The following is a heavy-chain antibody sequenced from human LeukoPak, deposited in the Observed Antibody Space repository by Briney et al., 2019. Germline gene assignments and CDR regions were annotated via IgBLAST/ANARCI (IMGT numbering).Heavy chain of an antibody. Sequence: ASVKVSCKASGYIFSSNDINWVRQAAGQGLEWMGWMNPNSGDTGYTQKFQGRVAMTRSTSITTAYMELSSLRSEDTAVYYCARGPFGSGSFLGYWGQGTLVTVSS. D-gene: IGHD3-10*01. J-gene: IGHJ4*02. V-gene: IGHV1-8*01. CDR1: GYIFSSND. CDR3: ARGPFGSGSFLGY. CDR2: MNPNSGDT.